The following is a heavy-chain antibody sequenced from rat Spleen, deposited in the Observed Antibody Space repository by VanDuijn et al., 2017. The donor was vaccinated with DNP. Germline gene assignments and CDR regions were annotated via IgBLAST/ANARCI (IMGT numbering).Heavy chain of an antibody. Sequence: EVQLVESGGDLVQPGRSLKLSCVASGFTFSYYWMTWIRQVPGKGLEWVATIIYDVSRTYYRDSVKGRFTISRDNAKSSLYLQMDSLRSEDTATYYCARGSTSIYWYFDFWGPGTMVTVSS. CDR1: GFTFSYYW. J-gene: IGHJ1*01. CDR3: ARGSTSIYWYFDF. D-gene: IGHD3-1*01. V-gene: IGHV5-29*01. CDR2: IIYDVSRT.